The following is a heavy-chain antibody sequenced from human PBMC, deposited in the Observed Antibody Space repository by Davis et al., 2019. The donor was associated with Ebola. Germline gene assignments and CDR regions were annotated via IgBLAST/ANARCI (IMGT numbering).Heavy chain of an antibody. D-gene: IGHD2-2*01. CDR2: IYHSGST. J-gene: IGHJ6*02. CDR1: GGSISSGGYS. V-gene: IGHV4-30-2*01. Sequence: LRLSCAVSGGSISSGGYSWSWIRQPPGKGLEWIGYIYHSGSTYYNPSLKSRVTISVDRSKNQFSLKLSSVTAADTAVYYCARHVQYCSSTSCYSGYYYYGMDVWGQGTTVTVSS. CDR3: ARHVQYCSSTSCYSGYYYYGMDV.